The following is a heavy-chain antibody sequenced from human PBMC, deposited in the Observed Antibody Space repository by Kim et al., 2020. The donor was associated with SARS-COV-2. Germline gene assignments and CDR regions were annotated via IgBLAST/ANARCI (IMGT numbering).Heavy chain of an antibody. CDR3: ATDRYSSGWSNDY. Sequence: YADSAKGRFTIARDNAKNPLYLQMNSLRAEDTALYYCATDRYSSGWSNDYWGQGTLVTVSS. V-gene: IGHV3-9*01. J-gene: IGHJ4*02. D-gene: IGHD6-19*01.